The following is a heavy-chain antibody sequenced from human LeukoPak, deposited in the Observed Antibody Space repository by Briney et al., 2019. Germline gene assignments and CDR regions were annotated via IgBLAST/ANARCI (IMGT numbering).Heavy chain of an antibody. CDR1: GFTFSSYW. Sequence: GGSLRLSCAASGFTFSSYWMSWVRQAPGKGLEWVANIKQDGSEKYYVDSVKGRFTISRDNAKNSLYLQMNSLRAEDTAVYYCARDPPPNYYYDSSGYYYGQSGDFDLGAFDIWGQGTMVTVSS. J-gene: IGHJ3*02. CDR3: ARDPPPNYYYDSSGYYYGQSGDFDLGAFDI. V-gene: IGHV3-7*01. D-gene: IGHD3-22*01. CDR2: IKQDGSEK.